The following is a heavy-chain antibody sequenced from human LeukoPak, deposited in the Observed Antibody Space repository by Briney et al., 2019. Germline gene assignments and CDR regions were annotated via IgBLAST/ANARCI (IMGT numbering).Heavy chain of an antibody. D-gene: IGHD6-13*01. J-gene: IGHJ3*02. CDR3: ARVRIAAAGTGDDAFDI. CDR1: GFTFSSYA. V-gene: IGHV3-30-3*01. Sequence: PGGSLRLSCAASGFTFSSYAMHWVRQAPGKGLEWVAVISYDGSNKYYADSVKGRFTISRDNSKNTLYLQMNSLRAEDTAVYYCARVRIAAAGTGDDAFDIWGQGTMVTVSS. CDR2: ISYDGSNK.